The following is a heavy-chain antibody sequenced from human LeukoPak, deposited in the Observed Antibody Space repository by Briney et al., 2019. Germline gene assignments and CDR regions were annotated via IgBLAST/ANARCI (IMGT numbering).Heavy chain of an antibody. CDR3: ARAKIASTVIYYYMDV. Sequence: QSGGSLRLSCAASGFTFSTYAMHWVRQAPGKGLEWVAVISYDGSNKYYADSVKGRFTISRDNSKNTLFLQMNSLRAEDTAVYYCARAKIASTVIYYYMDVWGKGTTVTVSS. CDR2: ISYDGSNK. D-gene: IGHD2-21*02. J-gene: IGHJ6*03. V-gene: IGHV3-30*04. CDR1: GFTFSTYA.